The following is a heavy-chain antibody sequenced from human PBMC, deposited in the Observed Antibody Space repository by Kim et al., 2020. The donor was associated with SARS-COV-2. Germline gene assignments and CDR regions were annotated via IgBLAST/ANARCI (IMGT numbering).Heavy chain of an antibody. D-gene: IGHD5-18*01. V-gene: IGHV3-74*01. J-gene: IGHJ6*02. CDR3: AREGGSSPDGYSDEWYYYYGMDV. Sequence: GGSLRLSCAASGFTFSSYWMHWVRQVPGKGLVWVSRINSDGSSTSYADYVKGRFTISKDNVKNTLYLQMNSPRAEDTAVYYCAREGGSSPDGYSDEWYYYYGMDVWGQGTTVPVSS. CDR1: GFTFSSYW. CDR2: INSDGSST.